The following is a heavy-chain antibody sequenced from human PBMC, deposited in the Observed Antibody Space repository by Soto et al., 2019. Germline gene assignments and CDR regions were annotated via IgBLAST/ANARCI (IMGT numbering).Heavy chain of an antibody. CDR2: IYYSGTT. D-gene: IGHD2-2*01. CDR1: GGSISSGGYY. V-gene: IGHV4-31*11. CDR3: ARCSLVVVPAPGFDP. J-gene: IGHJ5*02. Sequence: PSETLSLTCAVSGGSISSGGYYWSWIRQHPGKGLKWIGYIYYSGTTYYNPSLKSRVTISVDTSKNQFSLKLSSVSAADTALYYCARCSLVVVPAPGFDPWGRGTLVTVS.